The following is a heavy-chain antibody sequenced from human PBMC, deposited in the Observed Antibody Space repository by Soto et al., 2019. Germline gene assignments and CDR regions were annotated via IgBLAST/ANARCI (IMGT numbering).Heavy chain of an antibody. V-gene: IGHV3-21*01. CDR3: ARDRETGPFYI. D-gene: IGHD7-27*01. J-gene: IGHJ3*02. CDR2: ISSSSIYI. CDR1: GFTFSSYS. Sequence: GGSLRLSCAASGFTFSSYSMNWVRQAPGKGLEWVSSISSSSIYIYYADSVKGRFTISRDNAKNSLYLQMYSLRAEDPAVYYCARDRETGPFYIWGQGTMVTVSS.